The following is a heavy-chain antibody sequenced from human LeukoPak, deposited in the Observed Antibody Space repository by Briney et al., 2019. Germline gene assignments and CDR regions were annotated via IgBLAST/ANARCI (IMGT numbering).Heavy chain of an antibody. D-gene: IGHD6-19*01. CDR2: ISSSSYI. J-gene: IGHJ4*02. Sequence: GGSLRLSCAASGFTFSSYSMNWVRQAPGKGLEWVSSISSSSYIYYADSVKGRFTISRDNDKNSLYLQMNRLRAEDTAVYYCARDRHSSGWYFDYWGQGTLVTVSS. CDR3: ARDRHSSGWYFDY. CDR1: GFTFSSYS. V-gene: IGHV3-21*01.